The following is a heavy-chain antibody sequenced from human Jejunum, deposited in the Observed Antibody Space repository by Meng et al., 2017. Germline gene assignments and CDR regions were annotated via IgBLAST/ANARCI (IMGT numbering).Heavy chain of an antibody. Sequence: QIQLQQSGPGLVKPSQTLSPTRAISGDSVSSNSAGWNWIRQSPSRGLEWLGRTYYRSKWYIDYAVSVKSRITINPDTSKNQFSLHLNSVTPEDTAVYYCAGGGLVRSTRGYFDYWGQGTLVTVSS. CDR2: TYYRSKWYI. CDR3: AGGGLVRSTRGYFDY. J-gene: IGHJ4*02. V-gene: IGHV6-1*01. CDR1: GDSVSSNSAG. D-gene: IGHD1-26*01.